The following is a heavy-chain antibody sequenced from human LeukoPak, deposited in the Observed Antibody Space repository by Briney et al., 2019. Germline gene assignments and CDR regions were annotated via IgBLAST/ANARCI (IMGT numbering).Heavy chain of an antibody. CDR1: GGSISSSSYY. D-gene: IGHD2-2*01. J-gene: IGHJ5*02. CDR2: IYYSGST. CDR3: ARYCSSTSCYWFDP. Sequence: SETLSLTCTVSGGSISSSSYYWGWIRQPPGKGLEWIGSIYYSGSTYYNPSLKSRVTISVDTSKNQFSLKLSSVTAADTAVYYCARYCSSTSCYWFDPWGQGTLVTVSS. V-gene: IGHV4-39*07.